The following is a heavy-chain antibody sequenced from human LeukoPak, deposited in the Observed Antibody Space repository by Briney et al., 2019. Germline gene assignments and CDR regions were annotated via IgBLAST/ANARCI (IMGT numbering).Heavy chain of an antibody. CDR3: ASPAGQQED. Sequence: PGRSLRLSCAASGFTFSSSVMNWVRQVPGKGLEWVALVWSDGSNKYYADSVKGRFTISRDNSKDTLYLLMNSLRAEDTAVYYCASPAGQQEDWGQGTLVTVSS. V-gene: IGHV3-33*01. CDR1: GFTFSSSV. D-gene: IGHD6-13*01. CDR2: VWSDGSNK. J-gene: IGHJ4*02.